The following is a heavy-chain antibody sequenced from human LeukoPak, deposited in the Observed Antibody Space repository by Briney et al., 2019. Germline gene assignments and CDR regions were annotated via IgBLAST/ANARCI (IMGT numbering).Heavy chain of an antibody. J-gene: IGHJ3*02. Sequence: PGGSLRLSCAASGFTFTSYAMSWVRQAPGQGLEWVSVTYRGEDTHYKESVKGRFSISSDSSKNTLYLQMNSLRAEDTAVYYCARVLEVFSDAFDIWGQGTVVIVSS. D-gene: IGHD3-3*01. CDR2: TYRGEDT. V-gene: IGHV3-53*01. CDR1: GFTFTSYA. CDR3: ARVLEVFSDAFDI.